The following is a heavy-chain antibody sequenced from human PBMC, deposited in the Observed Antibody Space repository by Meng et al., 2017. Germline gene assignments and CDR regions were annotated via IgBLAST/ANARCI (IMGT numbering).Heavy chain of an antibody. CDR2: IYSGGST. J-gene: IGHJ3*02. V-gene: IGHV3-66*02. Sequence: GGSLRPSCAAPGFTVSSNYMSWVRQAPGKGLEWVSVIYSGGSTYYADSVKGRFTISRDNSKNTLYLQMNSLRAEDTAVYYCARGPRYSSSWYDAFDIWGQGTMVTVSS. D-gene: IGHD6-13*01. CDR1: GFTVSSNY. CDR3: ARGPRYSSSWYDAFDI.